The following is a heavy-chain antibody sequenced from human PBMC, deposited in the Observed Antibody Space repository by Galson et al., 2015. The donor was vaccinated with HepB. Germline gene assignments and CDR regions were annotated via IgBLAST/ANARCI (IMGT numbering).Heavy chain of an antibody. CDR3: ARQGRYYDSSGYFENRFDP. CDR2: IFNGGST. CDR1: GGSISSDC. Sequence: TLSLTCTVSGGSISSDCWSWIRQPPGQRLEWIGNIFNGGSTNYNPSLKSRVTISVDTSKNHFSLKLTSVTTADTAVYYCARQGRYYDSSGYFENRFDPWGQGTLVTVSS. V-gene: IGHV4-59*08. J-gene: IGHJ5*02. D-gene: IGHD3-22*01.